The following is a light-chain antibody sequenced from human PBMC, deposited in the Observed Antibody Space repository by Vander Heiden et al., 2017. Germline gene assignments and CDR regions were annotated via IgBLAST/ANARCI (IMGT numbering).Light chain of an antibody. CDR1: QSVLYSSNNKNY. CDR2: WSS. J-gene: IGKJ2*01. V-gene: IGKV4-1*01. CDR3: QQYYCAHPPT. Sequence: DIVMTQSPDSLAVSLGERATITCKSSQSVLYSSNNKNYLAWHQQKPGQPPKLLTYWSSTREAGLPDRFRRSGSGTDFTLTISSRQAVDVAVYYFQQYYCAHPPTFGQGTKLXIK.